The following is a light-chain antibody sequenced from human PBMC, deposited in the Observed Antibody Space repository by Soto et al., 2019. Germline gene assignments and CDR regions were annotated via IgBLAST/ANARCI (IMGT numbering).Light chain of an antibody. Sequence: ENVLTQSPGTLSLSPGERATLSCRASQSVTSNFLAWYQQRPGQAPRLLIYGASTRAAGVPDRFSGSGSGTDFTLTITSREPEDFAVYYCQQYGRSPLLYTFGQGTKLGVK. CDR2: GAS. CDR1: QSVTSNF. CDR3: QQYGRSPLLYT. J-gene: IGKJ2*01. V-gene: IGKV3-20*01.